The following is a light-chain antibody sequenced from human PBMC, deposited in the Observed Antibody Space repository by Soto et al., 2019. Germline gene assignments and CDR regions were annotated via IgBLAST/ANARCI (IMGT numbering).Light chain of an antibody. V-gene: IGKV1-9*01. CDR3: QQLHTYPFT. Sequence: DMQLTQSPSFLSASVGERVTITCRASQGIDSYLAWYQQKPGKAPKLLIYPASTLEGGVPSRFSGSGSGTEFTLTISTLQPEDFATYYCQQLHTYPFTFGGGTKVEIQ. CDR1: QGIDSY. CDR2: PAS. J-gene: IGKJ4*01.